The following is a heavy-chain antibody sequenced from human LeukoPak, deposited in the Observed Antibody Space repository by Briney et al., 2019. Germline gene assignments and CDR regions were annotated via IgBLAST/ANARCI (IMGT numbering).Heavy chain of an antibody. Sequence: SVTVSCKASGGTXISYAIMGVRQAPGQGVEWMGGSISIFGTAHSAQKFRGRVTISADEPTSTAYMELSSLRSEDTAVYYCAEKAVVVPAALRPHYYYGMDVWGQGTTVTVSS. D-gene: IGHD2-2*01. J-gene: IGHJ6*02. CDR2: SISIFGTA. CDR3: AEKAVVVPAALRPHYYYGMDV. CDR1: GGTXISYA. V-gene: IGHV1-69*01.